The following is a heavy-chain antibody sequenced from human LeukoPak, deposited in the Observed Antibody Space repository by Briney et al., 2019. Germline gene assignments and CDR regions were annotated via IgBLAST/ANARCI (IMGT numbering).Heavy chain of an antibody. CDR1: GYTFTGYY. Sequence: ASVKVSCKASGYTFTGYYMHWVRQAPGQGLEWMGRIIPILGIANYAQKFQGRVTITADKSTSTAYMELSSLRSEDTAVYYCARAYYDILTGYPYYFDYWGQGTLVTVSS. CDR3: ARAYYDILTGYPYYFDY. D-gene: IGHD3-9*01. V-gene: IGHV1-69*04. J-gene: IGHJ4*02. CDR2: IIPILGIA.